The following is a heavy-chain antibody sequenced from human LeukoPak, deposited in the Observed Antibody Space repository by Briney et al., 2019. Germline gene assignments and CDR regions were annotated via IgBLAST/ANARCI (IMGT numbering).Heavy chain of an antibody. V-gene: IGHV3-20*04. CDR1: GFTLDDYG. J-gene: IGHJ6*03. CDR2: INWNGGST. CDR3: ARGRGYSYGDHYYYYMDV. D-gene: IGHD5-18*01. Sequence: PGGSLRLSCAASGFTLDDYGMSWVRQAPGKGLEWVCGINWNGGSTGYADSVKGRFTISRDNAKNSLYLQMNSLRAEDTALYYCARGRGYSYGDHYYYYMDVWGKGTTVTVSS.